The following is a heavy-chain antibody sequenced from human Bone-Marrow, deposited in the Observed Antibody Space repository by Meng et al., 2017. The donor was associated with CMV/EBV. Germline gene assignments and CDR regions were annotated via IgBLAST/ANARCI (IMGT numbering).Heavy chain of an antibody. J-gene: IGHJ6*02. V-gene: IGHV3-23*01. CDR3: TSQSVFWIEYGYYYYGMDV. D-gene: IGHD3-3*01. CDR2: ISDSGGNT. CDR1: GFTFSSYA. Sequence: GGSLRLSCAASGFTFSSYAMNWVRQFPGKGLECVSTISDSGGNTYYADSVKGRFTISRDNSKNTLYLQMNSLRAEDTAVYYCTSQSVFWIEYGYYYYGMDVWGQGTTVTVSS.